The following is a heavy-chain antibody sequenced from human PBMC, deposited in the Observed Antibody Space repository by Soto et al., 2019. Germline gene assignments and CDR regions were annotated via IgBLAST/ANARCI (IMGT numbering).Heavy chain of an antibody. Sequence: EVQLLESGGGLVQPGGSLRLSCAASGFAFSQFDMSWVRQAPGKGLEWVSAISASGSTRPYTDSVRGRFTISRDNIRNTVDLQMNNLRAEDTAGYYCTSHQIAICDYWGRGTRVTVSS. CDR2: ISASGSTR. CDR3: TSHQIAICDY. D-gene: IGHD2-2*02. V-gene: IGHV3-23*01. CDR1: GFAFSQFD. J-gene: IGHJ4*02.